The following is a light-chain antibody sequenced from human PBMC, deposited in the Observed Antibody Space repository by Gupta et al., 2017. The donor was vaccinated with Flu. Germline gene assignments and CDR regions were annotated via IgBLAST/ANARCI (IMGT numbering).Light chain of an antibody. CDR3: QQYYSIPYT. Sequence: DIVMTQSPDSLAVSLGERATINCKSSQSVLSSSNNKNYLAWNQQKPGQPPKLLIYWASARESGVPDRFSGSGSGTDFTLTISSLQAEDVAVYYCQQYYSIPYTFGQGTKLEIK. J-gene: IGKJ2*01. V-gene: IGKV4-1*01. CDR1: QSVLSSSNNKNY. CDR2: WAS.